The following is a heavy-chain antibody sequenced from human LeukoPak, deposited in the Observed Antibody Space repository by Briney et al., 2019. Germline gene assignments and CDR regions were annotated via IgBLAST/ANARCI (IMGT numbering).Heavy chain of an antibody. CDR3: VRLAALRGFYYYMDV. J-gene: IGHJ6*03. Sequence: GSLRLSCAASGFTLSNAWMNWVRQAPGKGLEWVANVYRDGNTYHSPSLESRVTISVDTSKNLFSLKLSSLSAADTAVYYCVRLAALRGFYYYMDVWGKGTAVTVSS. V-gene: IGHV4-38-2*01. D-gene: IGHD6-25*01. CDR2: VYRDGNT. CDR1: GFTLSNAW.